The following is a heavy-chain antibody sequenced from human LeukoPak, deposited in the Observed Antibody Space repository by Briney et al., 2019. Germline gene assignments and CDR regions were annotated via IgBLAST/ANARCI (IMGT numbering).Heavy chain of an antibody. CDR1: VYMFNDYY. J-gene: IGHJ4*02. CDR2: INPNNGGI. D-gene: IGHD2-21*02. Sequence: ASVKVSCKASVYMFNDYYLHWVRLAPGQGLEWMGWINPNNGGIKYAQKFQGRVTMTRDTSITTAYMALSRLTSDDTAVYFCSTDCDGDCYSRYWGQGTLVTVSS. V-gene: IGHV1-2*02. CDR3: STDCDGDCYSRY.